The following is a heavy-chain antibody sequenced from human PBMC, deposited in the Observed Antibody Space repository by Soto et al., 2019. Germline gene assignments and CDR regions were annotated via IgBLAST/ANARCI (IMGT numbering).Heavy chain of an antibody. CDR3: ARWDTAYYYYYYGMDV. CDR2: IDPSDSYT. CDR1: GYSFTSYW. J-gene: IGHJ6*02. Sequence: GESLKSSCKGSGYSFTSYWISWVRQMPGKGLEWRGRIDPSDSYTNYSPSFQGHVTISAAKSISTAYLQWSSLKASDTAMYYCARWDTAYYYYYYGMDVWGHETTVTVSS. D-gene: IGHD5-18*01. V-gene: IGHV5-10-1*01.